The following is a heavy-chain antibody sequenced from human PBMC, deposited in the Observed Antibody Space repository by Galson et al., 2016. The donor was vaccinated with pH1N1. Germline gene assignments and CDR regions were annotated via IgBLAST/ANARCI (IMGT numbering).Heavy chain of an antibody. CDR1: GGSISSDSDY. CDR3: ARESLEWLIIPGRRVELNWFDS. Sequence: TLSLTCTVSGGSISSDSDYWTWIRQPAGKGLEWIGRVSGTGTTNYNPSLKSRVTISVDTSKNQFSLKMASVTAADTAVYFCARESLEWLIIPGRRVELNWFDSWGQGTLVTVSS. V-gene: IGHV4-61*02. J-gene: IGHJ5*01. CDR2: VSGTGTT. D-gene: IGHD3-3*01.